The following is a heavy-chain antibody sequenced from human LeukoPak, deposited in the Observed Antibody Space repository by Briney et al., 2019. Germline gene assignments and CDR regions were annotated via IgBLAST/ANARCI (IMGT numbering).Heavy chain of an antibody. D-gene: IGHD3-10*01. Sequence: GGSLRLSCLTSGFTLSTNAMSWVRQAPGKGLEWISGISGSGASTYSADSVKGRFTISRDNAKNSLYLQMNSLRVEDTAVYYCGRSPDGVDNWGQGTLVTVSS. CDR2: ISGSGAST. J-gene: IGHJ4*02. CDR1: GFTLSTNA. CDR3: GRSPDGVDN. V-gene: IGHV3-23*01.